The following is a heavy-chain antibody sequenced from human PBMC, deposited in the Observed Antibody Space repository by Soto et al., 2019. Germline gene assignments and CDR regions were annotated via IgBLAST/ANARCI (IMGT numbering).Heavy chain of an antibody. V-gene: IGHV6-1*01. CDR2: TYYRSKWYN. J-gene: IGHJ4*02. D-gene: IGHD3-3*01. Sequence: SQTLSLTCAISGDSVSSNSAAWNWIRQSPSRGLEWLGRTYYRSKWYNDYAVSVKSRITINPDTSKNQFSLQLNSVTPVDTAVYYCARVPGNFWNGYYKGLDYWRQGTLVTVSS. CDR1: GDSVSSNSAA. CDR3: ARVPGNFWNGYYKGLDY.